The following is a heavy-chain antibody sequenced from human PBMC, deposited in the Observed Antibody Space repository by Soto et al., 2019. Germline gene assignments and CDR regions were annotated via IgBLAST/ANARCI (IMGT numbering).Heavy chain of an antibody. CDR3: SRGDYYDMNAYFFG. CDR2: IRSKSNNYAT. V-gene: IGHV3-73*02. Sequence: EVLLVESGGGLVQAGGSLKLACEASGFIFFTGSAIHWVRQASGKGLEWLGRIRSKSNNYATTYAESVNGRFSMSRDDSEKTAFLQMDGLKTEDTAVYYCSRGDYYDMNAYFFGWGLGTLVTVSA. CDR1: GFIFFTGSA. D-gene: IGHD3-22*01. J-gene: IGHJ4*02.